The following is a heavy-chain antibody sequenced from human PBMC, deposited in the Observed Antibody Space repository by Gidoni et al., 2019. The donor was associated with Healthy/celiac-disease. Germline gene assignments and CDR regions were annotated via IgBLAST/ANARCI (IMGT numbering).Heavy chain of an antibody. CDR2: ISSSSSYI. J-gene: IGHJ6*02. V-gene: IGHV3-21*01. CDR1: GFTFSSYS. D-gene: IGHD2-15*01. CDR3: ARDRVVVAATYHGMDV. Sequence: EVQLVESGGGLVKPGGSLRLSCAASGFTFSSYSMNWVRQAPGKGLEWVSSISSSSSYIYYADSVKGRFTISRDNAKNSLYLQMNSLRAEDTAVYYCARDRVVVAATYHGMDVWGQGTTVTVSS.